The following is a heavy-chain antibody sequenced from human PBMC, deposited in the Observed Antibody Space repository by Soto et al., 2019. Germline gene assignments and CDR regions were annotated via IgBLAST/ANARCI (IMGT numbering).Heavy chain of an antibody. J-gene: IGHJ5*02. CDR3: SRGRTVSSSGPLLA. V-gene: IGHV1-18*01. CDR2: VSPKSGNT. CDR1: GYNFFDYG. Sequence: QIQLVQSGAEVKKPGASVKVSCKASGYNFFDYGVSWVRQAPGQGLEWMGWVSPKSGNTDYARKVQGRVTMTTDISTSTAYMDLRGLISDDTGVAYCSRGRTVSSSGPLLAWGQGTLVSVSS. D-gene: IGHD1-1*01.